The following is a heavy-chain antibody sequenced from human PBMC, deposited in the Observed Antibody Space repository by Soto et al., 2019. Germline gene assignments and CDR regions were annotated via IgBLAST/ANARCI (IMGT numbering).Heavy chain of an antibody. CDR2: IDWDDDK. CDR3: ARIPPDYGDYYFDY. D-gene: IGHD4-17*01. V-gene: IGHV2-70*11. CDR1: GFSLSTSGMC. Sequence: GSGPTLVNPTQTLTLTCTFSGFSLSTSGMCVSWIRQPPGKALEWLARIDWDDDKYYSTSLKTRLTISKDTSKNQVVLTMTNMDPVDTATYYCARIPPDYGDYYFDYWGQGTLVTVSS. J-gene: IGHJ4*02.